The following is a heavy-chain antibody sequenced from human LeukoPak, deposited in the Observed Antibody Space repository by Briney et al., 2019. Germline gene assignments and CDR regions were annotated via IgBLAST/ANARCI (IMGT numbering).Heavy chain of an antibody. CDR1: GFTFSSYS. Sequence: PGGSLRLSCAASGFTFSSYSMNWVRQAPGKGLEWVSSISSSSSYIYYADSVKGRFTISRDNAKNSLYLQMNSLRAEDTAVYYCASLGIAAAGKDYWGQGTLVTVSS. V-gene: IGHV3-21*01. D-gene: IGHD6-13*01. CDR3: ASLGIAAAGKDY. CDR2: ISSSSSYI. J-gene: IGHJ4*02.